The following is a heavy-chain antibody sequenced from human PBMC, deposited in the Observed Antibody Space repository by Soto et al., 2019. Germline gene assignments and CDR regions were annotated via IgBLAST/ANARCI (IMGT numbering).Heavy chain of an antibody. Sequence: QVQLQESGPGLVKPSDSLSLTCTVSGGSINSDYWSWIRQPPGKGLEWIGRISYTGITNYNPSLKRRVTISPDTSKTQFSLKLSSVTAADTAVYYCARGADGDYFDSWGQGTLVTVSS. V-gene: IGHV4-59*07. J-gene: IGHJ4*02. CDR3: ARGADGDYFDS. CDR2: ISYTGIT. D-gene: IGHD3-16*01. CDR1: GGSINSDY.